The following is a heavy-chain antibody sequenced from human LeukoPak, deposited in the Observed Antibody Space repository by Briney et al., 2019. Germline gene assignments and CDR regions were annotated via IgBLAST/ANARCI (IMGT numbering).Heavy chain of an antibody. CDR2: ISSSSSYI. V-gene: IGHV3-21*04. Sequence: GGSLRLSCAASGFTFSSYSMNWVRQAPGKGLEWVSSISSSSSYIYYADSVKGRFTISRDNSKNTLYLQMNSLRAEDTAVYYCATSDWARLDYWGQGTLVTVSS. CDR1: GFTFSSYS. D-gene: IGHD3-9*01. J-gene: IGHJ4*02. CDR3: ATSDWARLDY.